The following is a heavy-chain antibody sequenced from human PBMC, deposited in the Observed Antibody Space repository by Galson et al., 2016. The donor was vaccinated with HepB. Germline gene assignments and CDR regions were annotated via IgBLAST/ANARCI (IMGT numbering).Heavy chain of an antibody. D-gene: IGHD3-16*01. CDR1: GFTLTTYS. Sequence: SLRLSCAASGFTLTTYSVNWVRQAPGKGLEWVSSIDRSNDFIHYAVSVKGRFTMSRDNAENSLYLQMNSLRPEDTAVYYCGRGDEFDVWGRGTMVTVSS. V-gene: IGHV3-21*01. J-gene: IGHJ3*01. CDR3: GRGDEFDV. CDR2: IDRSNDFI.